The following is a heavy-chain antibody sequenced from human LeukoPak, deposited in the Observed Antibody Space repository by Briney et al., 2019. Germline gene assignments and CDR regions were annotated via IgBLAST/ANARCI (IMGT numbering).Heavy chain of an antibody. Sequence: SVKVSCKASGGTFSSYTISWVRQAPGQGLEWMGRILPILGIANYAQKFQGRVTITADKSTSTAYVELSSLRSEDTAVYYCARDLGAPTGTTDYYYYYMDVWGKGTTVTVSS. J-gene: IGHJ6*03. CDR3: ARDLGAPTGTTDYYYYYMDV. V-gene: IGHV1-69*04. D-gene: IGHD1-1*01. CDR2: ILPILGIA. CDR1: GGTFSSYT.